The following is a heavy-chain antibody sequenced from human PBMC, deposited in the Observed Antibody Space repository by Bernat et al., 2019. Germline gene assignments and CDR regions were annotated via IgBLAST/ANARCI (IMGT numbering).Heavy chain of an antibody. D-gene: IGHD6-13*01. CDR1: GYSISSGYY. J-gene: IGHJ5*02. V-gene: IGHV4-38-2*02. CDR3: ARDQGSSWYKKYNWFDP. CDR2: IYHSGST. Sequence: QVQLQESGPGLVKPSETLSLTCAVSGYSISSGYYWGWIRQPPGKGLEWIGSIYHSGSTYYNPSLKSRVTISVDTSKNQFSLELSSVTAADTAVYYCARDQGSSWYKKYNWFDPWGQGTLVTVSS.